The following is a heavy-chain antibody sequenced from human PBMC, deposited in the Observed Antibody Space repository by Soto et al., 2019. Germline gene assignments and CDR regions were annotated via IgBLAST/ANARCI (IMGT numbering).Heavy chain of an antibody. CDR2: ISGSGGST. Sequence: GGSLRLSCAASGFTFSSYAMSWVRQAPGRGLEWVSAISGSGGSTYYADSVKGRFTISRDNSKNTLYLQMNSLRAEDTAVYYCAKVLYGSGSYPLGYWGQGTLVTVSS. CDR1: GFTFSSYA. J-gene: IGHJ4*02. V-gene: IGHV3-23*01. D-gene: IGHD3-10*01. CDR3: AKVLYGSGSYPLGY.